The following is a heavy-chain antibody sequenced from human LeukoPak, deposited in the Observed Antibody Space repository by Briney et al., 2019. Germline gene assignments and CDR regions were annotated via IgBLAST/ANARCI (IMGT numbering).Heavy chain of an antibody. CDR3: ARDDYGDYPLIDYYYYYGMDV. Sequence: GGSLRLSCAASGFTFDDYAMHWVRQAPGKGLEWVSGISWNSGSIGYADSVKGRFTISRDNSKNTLYLQMNSLRAEDTAVYYCARDDYGDYPLIDYYYYYGMDVWGQGTTVTVSS. V-gene: IGHV3-9*01. D-gene: IGHD4-17*01. CDR1: GFTFDDYA. CDR2: ISWNSGSI. J-gene: IGHJ6*02.